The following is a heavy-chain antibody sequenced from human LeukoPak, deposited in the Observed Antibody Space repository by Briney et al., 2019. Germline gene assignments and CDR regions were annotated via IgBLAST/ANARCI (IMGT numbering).Heavy chain of an antibody. CDR3: AREGEMATAEYFQH. CDR1: GFTFKNFV. D-gene: IGHD5-24*01. Sequence: GGSLRLSCAAYGFTFKNFVMHWVRQAPGKGLVWVSRDNDDGRSTHYADYVNGRFTVSRDNAKNSLYLQLNSLRVEDTAVYYCAREGEMATAEYFQHWGQGTLVTVSS. CDR2: DNDDGRST. J-gene: IGHJ1*01. V-gene: IGHV3-74*01.